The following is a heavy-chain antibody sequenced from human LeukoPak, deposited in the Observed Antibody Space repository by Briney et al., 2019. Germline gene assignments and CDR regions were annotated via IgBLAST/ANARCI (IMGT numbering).Heavy chain of an antibody. Sequence: PSETLSLTCTVSGGSISSYYWSWIRQPPGKGLEWSGYIYYSGSTNYSPSLKSRVTISVDTSENQFSLKLSSVTAADTAVYYCARQGYSAYEILDYWGQGTLVTVSS. D-gene: IGHD5-12*01. J-gene: IGHJ4*02. CDR2: IYYSGST. CDR1: GGSISSYY. CDR3: ARQGYSAYEILDY. V-gene: IGHV4-59*08.